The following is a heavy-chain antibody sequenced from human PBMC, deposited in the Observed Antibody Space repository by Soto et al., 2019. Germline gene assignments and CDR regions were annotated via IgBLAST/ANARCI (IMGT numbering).Heavy chain of an antibody. V-gene: IGHV3-43*01. Sequence: GGSLRLSCAASGFTFDDYTMHWVRQAPGKGLEWVSLISWDGGSTYYADSVKGRFTISRDNSKNSLYLQMNSLRTEDTALYYCAKDTGHFDWSFDYWGQGTLVTVSS. CDR2: ISWDGGST. CDR3: AKDTGHFDWSFDY. D-gene: IGHD3-9*01. J-gene: IGHJ4*02. CDR1: GFTFDDYT.